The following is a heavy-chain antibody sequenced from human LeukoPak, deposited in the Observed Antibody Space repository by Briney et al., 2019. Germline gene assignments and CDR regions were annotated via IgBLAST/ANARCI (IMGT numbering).Heavy chain of an antibody. D-gene: IGHD3-10*01. CDR2: ISYDGSNK. CDR1: GFTFSSYG. CDR3: ARSMTGSGSYYPYFDY. Sequence: HAGGSLRLSCAASGFTFSSYGMHWVRQAPGKGLEWVAVISYDGSNKYYADSVKGRFTISRDNSKNTLYLQMNSLRAEDTAVYYCARSMTGSGSYYPYFDYWGQGTLVTVSS. V-gene: IGHV3-30*03. J-gene: IGHJ4*02.